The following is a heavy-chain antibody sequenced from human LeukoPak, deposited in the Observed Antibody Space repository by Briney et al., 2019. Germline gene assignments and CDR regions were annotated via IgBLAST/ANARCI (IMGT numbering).Heavy chain of an antibody. D-gene: IGHD1-1*01. CDR3: ARGGSHWLDY. J-gene: IGHJ4*02. V-gene: IGHV4-59*01. Sequence: SETLSLTCTVSGGSISSYYWSWIRQPPGKGLEWIGDIYYSGGTNYNPSLKSRVTISVDTSKNQFSLKLSSVTAADTAVYYCARGGSHWLDYWGQGTLVTVSS. CDR2: IYYSGGT. CDR1: GGSISSYY.